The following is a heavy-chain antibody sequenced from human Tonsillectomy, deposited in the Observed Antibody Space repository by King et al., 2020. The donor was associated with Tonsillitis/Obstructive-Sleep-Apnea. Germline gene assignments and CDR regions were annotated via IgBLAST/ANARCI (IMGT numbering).Heavy chain of an antibody. V-gene: IGHV3-30*04. D-gene: IGHD1-26*01. CDR3: VRLGARRGFDY. J-gene: IGHJ4*02. Sequence: VQLVESGGGVVQPGRSLRLACAAPGFTFSSYAMHWVRQALGKGLEWVAVISNDGNNKYYADSVKGRFTISRDNSKNTLYLQMNSLRPEDSAVYFCVRLGARRGFDYWGQGTLVTVSS. CDR2: ISNDGNNK. CDR1: GFTFSSYA.